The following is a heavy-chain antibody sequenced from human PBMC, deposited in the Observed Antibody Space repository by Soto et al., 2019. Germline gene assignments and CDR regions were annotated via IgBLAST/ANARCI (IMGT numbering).Heavy chain of an antibody. J-gene: IGHJ4*02. CDR2: ISSSSSYI. CDR1: GFTFSTYN. V-gene: IGHV3-21*01. CDR3: AYDSGSYSQFEY. D-gene: IGHD1-26*01. Sequence: GGSLRLSCAASGFTFSTYNMNWVRRAPGKGLEWVSSISSSSSYIYYADSVKGRFTISRDNAKNSLYLQMNSLRAEDTAVYYCAYDSGSYSQFEYWGQGTLVTVS.